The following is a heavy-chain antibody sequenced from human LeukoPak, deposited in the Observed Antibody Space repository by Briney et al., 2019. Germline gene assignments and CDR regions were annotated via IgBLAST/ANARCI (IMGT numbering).Heavy chain of an antibody. CDR2: IYHSGST. CDR1: GYSISSGYY. Sequence: KPSETLSLTCTVSGYSISSGYYWGWIRQPPGKGLEGIGGIYHSGSTYYNPSLKSRLTITVDTSKNQFSLKLISVTAAATAVYYCARELRRVVGLHAFDIWGQGTMVTVSS. CDR3: ARELRRVVGLHAFDI. V-gene: IGHV4-38-2*02. J-gene: IGHJ3*02. D-gene: IGHD2-15*01.